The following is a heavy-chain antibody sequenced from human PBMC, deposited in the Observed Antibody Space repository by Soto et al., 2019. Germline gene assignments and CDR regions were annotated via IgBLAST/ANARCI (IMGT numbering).Heavy chain of an antibody. CDR1: GYTFTSYY. V-gene: IGHV1-46*01. CDR3: ARSSVSRTTDASDL. CDR2: INPSGGST. D-gene: IGHD4-17*01. J-gene: IGHJ3*01. Sequence: ASVQVSCKASGYTFTSYYMHWVRQAPGQGLEWMGIINPSGGSTSYAQKFQGRVTLTRDTSTSTLYMELRSPRSEDTAVYYCARSSVSRTTDASDLRGQGTMVTV.